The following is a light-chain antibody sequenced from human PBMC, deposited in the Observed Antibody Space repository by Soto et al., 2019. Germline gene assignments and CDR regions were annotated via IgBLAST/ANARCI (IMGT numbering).Light chain of an antibody. V-gene: IGLV3-25*02. CDR1: ALPKQY. Sequence: SYELKQPPSVSVSPGQTARITCSGDALPKQYAYWYQQKPGQAPVLVIYTDSQRPSGIPERISGSSSGTTVTLTISGVQAEDEADYYCQSADTSGTHRVFGGGTKLTVL. CDR3: QSADTSGTHRV. J-gene: IGLJ2*01. CDR2: TDS.